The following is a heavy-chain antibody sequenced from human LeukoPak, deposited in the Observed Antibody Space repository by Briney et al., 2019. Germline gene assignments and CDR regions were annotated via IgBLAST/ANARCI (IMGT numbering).Heavy chain of an antibody. CDR1: GYTFTSYY. V-gene: IGHV1-46*01. CDR3: ARDNSVGDIAWWFDP. J-gene: IGHJ5*02. CDR2: INPSGGST. D-gene: IGHD3-16*02. Sequence: ASVKVSCNASGYTFTSYYMHWVRQAPGQGLEWMGIINPSGGSTSYAQKFQGRVTMTRDMSTTTDYMELSSLRSEDTAAYYCARDNSVGDIAWWFDPWGQGTLVTVSS.